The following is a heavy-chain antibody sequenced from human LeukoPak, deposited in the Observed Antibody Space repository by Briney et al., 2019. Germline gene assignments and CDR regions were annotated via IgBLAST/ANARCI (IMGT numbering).Heavy chain of an antibody. CDR3: ARVRVPDAFDI. CDR2: IYHSGST. V-gene: IGHV4-4*02. CDR1: GGSISSNW. J-gene: IGHJ3*02. Sequence: PSGTLSLTCAVSGGSISSNWWSWVRQPPGKGLEWIGEIYHSGSTNYNPSLKSRVTISVDKSKNQFSLKLSSVTAADTAVYYCARVRVPDAFDIWGQGTMVTVSS.